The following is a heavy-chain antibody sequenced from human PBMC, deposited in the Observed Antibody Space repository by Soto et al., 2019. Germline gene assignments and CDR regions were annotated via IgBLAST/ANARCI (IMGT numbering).Heavy chain of an antibody. CDR3: ARVPNPAAIPGYNWKQAPD. J-gene: IGHJ4*02. V-gene: IGHV1-18*01. CDR1: GYSFTNYP. CDR2: ISAYSGDT. Sequence: ASVKVSCKASGYSFTNYPIAWVRRAPGQGLEWMGWISAYSGDTNYAQKFQGRVTMTRDTSTTTAYLELSSLRSEDTAVYYCARVPNPAAIPGYNWKQAPDWGQGTLVTVSS. D-gene: IGHD2-2*02.